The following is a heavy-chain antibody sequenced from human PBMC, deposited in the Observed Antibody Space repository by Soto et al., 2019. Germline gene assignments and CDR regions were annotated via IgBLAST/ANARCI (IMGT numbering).Heavy chain of an antibody. Sequence: EVQLLEAGGGLAQPGGSLRLSCAGSGFSFTNYAMMWVRQAPGKGLESVSGIYGNGAGISYADSVKGRFTIYRDNSRNTVFLQMDSLRVEDTAVYYCARDVSGKLGHDSWGQGTLVTVSS. CDR1: GFSFTNYA. CDR3: ARDVSGKLGHDS. J-gene: IGHJ4*02. V-gene: IGHV3-23*01. CDR2: IYGNGAGI. D-gene: IGHD3-10*01.